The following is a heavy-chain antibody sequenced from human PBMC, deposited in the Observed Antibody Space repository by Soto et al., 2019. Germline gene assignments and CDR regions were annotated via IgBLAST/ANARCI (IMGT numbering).Heavy chain of an antibody. Sequence: PGGSLRLSFATSGFTFSDYYMSWIRQPPGKGLEWISYITSSGGTIYYADSVKGRFTISRDNAKNSLYLQLNGLRAEDTAVDYCERAPHNHGSIFDDWGQGTLVTVSS. CDR2: ITSSGGTI. D-gene: IGHD3-10*01. J-gene: IGHJ4*02. V-gene: IGHV3-11*01. CDR1: GFTFSDYY. CDR3: ERAPHNHGSIFDD.